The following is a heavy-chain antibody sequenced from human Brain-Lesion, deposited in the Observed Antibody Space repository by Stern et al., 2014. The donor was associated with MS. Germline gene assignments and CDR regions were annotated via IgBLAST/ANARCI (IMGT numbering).Heavy chain of an antibody. CDR2: ISNDGSGK. V-gene: IGHV3-30*03. CDR1: GFTFNTYA. Sequence: QLVQSGGGVVQPGRSLRLSCAASGFTFNTYAMHWFRQAPGKGLEWVAGISNDGSGKHYADSVKGRFTISRDNSNNTAYLQMNSLTADDTALFYCAREIFGTAPDYWGQGTLVTVSS. CDR3: AREIFGTAPDY. J-gene: IGHJ4*02. D-gene: IGHD1-7*01.